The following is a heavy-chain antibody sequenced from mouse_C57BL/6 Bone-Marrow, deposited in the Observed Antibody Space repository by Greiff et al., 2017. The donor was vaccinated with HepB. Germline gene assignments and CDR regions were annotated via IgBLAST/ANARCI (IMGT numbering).Heavy chain of an antibody. D-gene: IGHD1-1*01. Sequence: LVESGAELVRPGTSVKVSCKASGYAFTNYLIEWVKQRPGQGLEWIGVINPGSGGTNYNEKFKGKATLTADKSSSTAYMQLSSLTSEDSAVYFCARDYGSSCDVWGTGTTVTVSS. CDR1: GYAFTNYL. V-gene: IGHV1-54*01. CDR2: INPGSGGT. J-gene: IGHJ1*03. CDR3: ARDYGSSCDV.